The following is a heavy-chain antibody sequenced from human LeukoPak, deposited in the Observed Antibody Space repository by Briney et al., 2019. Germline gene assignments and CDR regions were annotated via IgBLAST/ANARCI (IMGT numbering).Heavy chain of an antibody. D-gene: IGHD5-18*01. CDR1: GGSISSYY. CDR3: ARLYGYSYGYYYYYCMDV. V-gene: IGHV4-4*09. CDR2: IYTSGST. J-gene: IGHJ6*03. Sequence: SETLSLTCTVSGGSISSYYWSWIRQPPGKGLEWIGYIYTSGSTNYNPSLKSRVTISVDTSKNQFSLKLSSVTAADTAVYYCARLYGYSYGYYYYYCMDVWGKGTTVTVSS.